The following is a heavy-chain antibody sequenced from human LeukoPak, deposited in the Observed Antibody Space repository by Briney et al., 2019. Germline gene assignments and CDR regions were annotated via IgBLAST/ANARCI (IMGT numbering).Heavy chain of an antibody. V-gene: IGHV1-2*06. J-gene: IGHJ1*01. CDR1: GYSFSDYY. Sequence: ASVKVSCKASGYSFSDYYIHWVRQAPGQGLEWVGRIDPISGGTDYAQKFRGRVTMTRDTSISTAYMELSRLRSDDTAIYYCARDRGQRWGQGTLVTVSS. CDR2: IDPISGGT. D-gene: IGHD3-10*01. CDR3: ARDRGQR.